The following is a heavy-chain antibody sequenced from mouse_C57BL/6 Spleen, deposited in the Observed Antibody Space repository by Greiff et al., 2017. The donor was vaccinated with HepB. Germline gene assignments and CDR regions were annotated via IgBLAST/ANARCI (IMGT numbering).Heavy chain of an antibody. D-gene: IGHD2-3*01. CDR3: ARYDGDYAMDY. CDR1: GFTFSSYA. Sequence: EVHLVESGGGLVKPGGSLKLSCAASGFTFSSYAMSWVRQTPEKSLEWVATISDGGSYTYYPDNVKGRFTIYRDNAKNNLYLQMSHLKSEDKAMYYCARYDGDYAMDYWGKGTSVTVSS. V-gene: IGHV5-4*01. J-gene: IGHJ4*01. CDR2: ISDGGSYT.